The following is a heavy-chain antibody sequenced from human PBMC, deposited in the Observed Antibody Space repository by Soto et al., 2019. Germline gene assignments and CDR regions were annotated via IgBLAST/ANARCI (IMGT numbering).Heavy chain of an antibody. V-gene: IGHV3-15*07. J-gene: IGHJ6*02. CDR2: IKSKTDGGTT. CDR3: TTNFYSDHGMDV. CDR1: GFTFSTYW. D-gene: IGHD4-17*01. Sequence: GGSLRLSCAASGFTFSTYWMHWVRQVPGKGLEWVGRIKSKTDGGTTDYAAPVKGRFTISRDDSKNTLYLQMNSLKTEDTAVYYCTTNFYSDHGMDVWGQGTTVTVSS.